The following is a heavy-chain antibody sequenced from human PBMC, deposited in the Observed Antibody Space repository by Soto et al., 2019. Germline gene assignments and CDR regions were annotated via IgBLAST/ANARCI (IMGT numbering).Heavy chain of an antibody. CDR3: ARGDGDRYDGDGYLGRH. V-gene: IGHV3-74*01. J-gene: IGHJ4*02. D-gene: IGHD5-18*01. CDR2: IKSDGSGT. Sequence: GGPHRVSSGAADCPSGRYWRHSVSKKPAKGLVWVSRIKSDGSGTYYADSVQDRFTISRDNARNTLYLQMKSLRVEDTAVYFCARGDGDRYDGDGYLGRHWGQGTLVTSPQ. CDR1: DCPSGRYW.